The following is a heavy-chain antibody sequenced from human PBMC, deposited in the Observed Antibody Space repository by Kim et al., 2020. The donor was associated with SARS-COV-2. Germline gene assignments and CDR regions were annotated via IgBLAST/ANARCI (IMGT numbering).Heavy chain of an antibody. V-gene: IGHV3-7*01. CDR3: VSNGWWGYWSSFDF. D-gene: IGHD3-10*01. Sequence: GGSLRLSCAASGFTFSTYGMNWVRQAPGKGLEWVANINQDGSEKYYVDSVKGRFTISRDNAKNSLYLQMNSLRAEDTAVYYCVSNGWWGYWSSFDFWGQGTLVTVSS. J-gene: IGHJ4*02. CDR2: INQDGSEK. CDR1: GFTFSTYG.